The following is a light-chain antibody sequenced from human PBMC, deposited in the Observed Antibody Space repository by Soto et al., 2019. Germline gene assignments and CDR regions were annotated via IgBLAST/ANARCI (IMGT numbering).Light chain of an antibody. Sequence: EIVLTQAPTTLSFSPGERATLSCRASQTVTKYLAWYQQKPGQAPRLLIYGVSGRATGIPDRFSGSGSGTDFTLTISGLEPEDFAVYFCQQFQSSLRTFGQGTRVEV. CDR3: QQFQSSLRT. V-gene: IGKV3-20*01. J-gene: IGKJ1*01. CDR2: GVS. CDR1: QTVTKY.